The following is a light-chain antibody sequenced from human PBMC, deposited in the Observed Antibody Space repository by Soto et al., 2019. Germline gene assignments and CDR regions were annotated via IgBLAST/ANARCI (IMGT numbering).Light chain of an antibody. CDR3: NSYSSVVTVV. CDR1: SSDIGGYNF. CDR2: DVT. J-gene: IGLJ2*01. Sequence: QLVLTQPASVSGSPGQSITISCTGTSSDIGGYNFVSWYQQHPGKAPKVLIYDVTNRPSGVSDRFSGSKSGNTASLTISGLQTDDEADYFCNSYSSVVTVVFGGGTKLTVL. V-gene: IGLV2-14*03.